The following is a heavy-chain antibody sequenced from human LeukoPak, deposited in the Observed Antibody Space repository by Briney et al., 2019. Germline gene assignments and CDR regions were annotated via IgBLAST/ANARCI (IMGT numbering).Heavy chain of an antibody. V-gene: IGHV3-53*01. CDR1: GFTVSSNY. D-gene: IGHD3-3*01. J-gene: IGHJ3*02. CDR3: AKDRLNQLVYDFWSGAFDI. Sequence: GGSLRLSCAASGFTVSSNYMSWVRQAPGKGLEWVSVIYSGGSTYYADSVKGRFTISRDNSKNTLYLQMNSLRAEDTAVYYCAKDRLNQLVYDFWSGAFDIWGQGTMVTVSS. CDR2: IYSGGST.